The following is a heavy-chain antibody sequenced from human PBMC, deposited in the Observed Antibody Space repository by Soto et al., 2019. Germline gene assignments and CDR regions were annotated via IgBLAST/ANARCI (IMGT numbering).Heavy chain of an antibody. J-gene: IGHJ4*02. Sequence: QVQLVQSGAEVKKPGASVKVSCKASGYTFTSYGISWVRQAPGQGLEWMGWINAYNANTNYAQQLQGRVTMTTDTSTSTAYMELRTLRSDATAVFYCARYPVASTNFDYWGQGTLVTVSS. D-gene: IGHD6-19*01. CDR3: ARYPVASTNFDY. CDR1: GYTFTSYG. V-gene: IGHV1-18*01. CDR2: INAYNANT.